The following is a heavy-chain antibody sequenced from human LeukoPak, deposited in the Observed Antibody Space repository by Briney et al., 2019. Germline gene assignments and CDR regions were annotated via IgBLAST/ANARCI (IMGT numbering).Heavy chain of an antibody. V-gene: IGHV1-2*02. CDR3: ARDLIPGYYDSSGWFDP. Sequence: ASVKVSCKASGYTFTGYYMHWVRQAPGQGLEWMGWINPNSGGTNYAQKFQGRVTMTRDTSISTAYMEPSRLRSDDTAVYYCARDLIPGYYDSSGWFDPWGQGTLVTVSS. J-gene: IGHJ5*02. CDR2: INPNSGGT. D-gene: IGHD3-22*01. CDR1: GYTFTGYY.